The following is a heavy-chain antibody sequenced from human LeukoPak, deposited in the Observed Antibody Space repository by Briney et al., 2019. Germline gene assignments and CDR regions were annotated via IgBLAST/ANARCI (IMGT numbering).Heavy chain of an antibody. Sequence: GGSLRLSCAASGFTFSSYSMKWVRQAPGKGLEWVSSITGRGDSTYYADSVKGRFIISRDNSKNTLYLQMNSLRAEDTAIYYCAKLENWGQGTLVTVSS. CDR1: GFTFSSYS. CDR3: AKLEN. J-gene: IGHJ4*02. CDR2: ITGRGDST. V-gene: IGHV3-23*01. D-gene: IGHD1-1*01.